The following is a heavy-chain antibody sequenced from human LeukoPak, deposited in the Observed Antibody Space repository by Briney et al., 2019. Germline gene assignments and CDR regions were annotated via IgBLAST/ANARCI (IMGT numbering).Heavy chain of an antibody. CDR2: IYPGDSDT. D-gene: IGHD6-13*01. CDR3: ARLHSSSWYRRLNWFDP. V-gene: IGHV5-51*01. Sequence: GESLKISCQGSGYTFTGHWIGWVRQMPGTGLEWMGIIYPGDSDTSYSPSFQGQVTISADKSISTAYLQWSSLKASDTAMYYCARLHSSSWYRRLNWFDPWGQGTLVTVSS. CDR1: GYTFTGHW. J-gene: IGHJ5*02.